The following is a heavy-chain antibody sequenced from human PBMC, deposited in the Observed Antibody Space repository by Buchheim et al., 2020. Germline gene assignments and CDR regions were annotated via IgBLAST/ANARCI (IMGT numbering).Heavy chain of an antibody. CDR3: ARGSIVTGNFDY. CDR2: IYYGGST. V-gene: IGHV4-59*01. CDR1: GGSISSYY. D-gene: IGHD1-20*01. Sequence: QVQLQESGPGLVKPSETLSLTCTVSGGSISSYYWSWIRQPPGKGLEWIGYIYYGGSTNYNPSLKSRVTISVDTSKNQFSLKLSSVTAADTAVYYCARGSIVTGNFDYWGQGTL. J-gene: IGHJ4*02.